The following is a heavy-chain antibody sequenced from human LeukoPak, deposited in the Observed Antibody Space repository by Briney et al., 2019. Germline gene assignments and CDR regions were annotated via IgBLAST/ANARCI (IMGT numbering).Heavy chain of an antibody. CDR3: ARVGHIVAAGTYDW. J-gene: IGHJ4*02. Sequence: SETLSLTCTVSGASISRYYWSWIRQPPGKGLEWIGYISYSGSPNYNPSLKSRVTISADTSKNQFSLNLSSVTAADTAVYYCARVGHIVAAGTYDWWGQGTLVTVSS. V-gene: IGHV4-59*08. CDR1: GASISRYY. CDR2: ISYSGSP. D-gene: IGHD6-13*01.